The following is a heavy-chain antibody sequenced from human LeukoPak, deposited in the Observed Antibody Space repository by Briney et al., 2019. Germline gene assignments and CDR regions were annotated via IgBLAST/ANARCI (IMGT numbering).Heavy chain of an antibody. J-gene: IGHJ4*02. CDR3: ARDLSDCGGDCYRGIY. V-gene: IGHV3-23*01. CDR2: LSDSGGST. CDR1: GFTFSSCG. Sequence: GGALRLSCAASGFTFSSCGMSWVRQAPGKGLEWVSALSDSGGSTFYADSVKGRFTISRDNAKNSLYLQMNSLRADDTAVYYCARDLSDCGGDCYRGIYWGQGTLVTVSS. D-gene: IGHD2-21*02.